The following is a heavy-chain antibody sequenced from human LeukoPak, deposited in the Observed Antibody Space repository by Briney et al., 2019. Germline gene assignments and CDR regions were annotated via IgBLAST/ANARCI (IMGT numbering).Heavy chain of an antibody. CDR3: AKAARVGATDYYYYYMDV. D-gene: IGHD1-26*01. Sequence: GGSLRLSCAASGFTFSSYAMHWVRQAPGKGLEWVAVISYDGSNKYYADSVKGRFTISRDNSKNTLYLQMNSLRAEDTAVYYCAKAARVGATDYYYYYMDVWGKGTTVTVSS. CDR2: ISYDGSNK. V-gene: IGHV3-30*04. CDR1: GFTFSSYA. J-gene: IGHJ6*03.